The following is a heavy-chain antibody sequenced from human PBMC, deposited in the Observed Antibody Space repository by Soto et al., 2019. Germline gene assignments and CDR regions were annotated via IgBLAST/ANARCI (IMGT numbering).Heavy chain of an antibody. CDR2: IWYDGSNK. CDR1: GFTFSSYG. D-gene: IGHD3-3*01. V-gene: IGHV3-33*01. J-gene: IGHJ4*02. Sequence: GGSLRLSCAASGFTFSSYGMHWVRQAPGKGLEWVAVIWYDGSNKYYADSVKGRFTISRDNSKNTLYLQMNSLRAEDTAVYYCARDGGISYYDFWSGYYKHFDYWGQGTLVTVSS. CDR3: ARDGGISYYDFWSGYYKHFDY.